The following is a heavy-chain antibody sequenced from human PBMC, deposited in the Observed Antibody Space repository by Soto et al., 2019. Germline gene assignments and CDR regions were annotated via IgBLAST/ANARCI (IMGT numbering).Heavy chain of an antibody. CDR1: GFTFSSYS. CDR3: ARDYGDYEYYYYCMDV. CDR2: ISSSSSYI. Sequence: PGGSLRLSCAASGFTFSSYSMNWVRQAPGKGLEWVSSISSSSSYIYYADSVKGRFTISRDNAKNSLYLQMNSLRAEDTAVYYCARDYGDYEYYYYCMDVWGQGTTVTVPS. D-gene: IGHD4-17*01. J-gene: IGHJ6*02. V-gene: IGHV3-21*01.